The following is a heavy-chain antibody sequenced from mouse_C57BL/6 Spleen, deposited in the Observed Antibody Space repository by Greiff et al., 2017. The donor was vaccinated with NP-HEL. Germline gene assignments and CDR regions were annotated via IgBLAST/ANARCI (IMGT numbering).Heavy chain of an antibody. V-gene: IGHV1-52*01. CDR3: VPGYFDY. J-gene: IGHJ2*01. CDR1: GYTFTSYW. CDR2: IYPSDSEP. Sequence: QVHVKQPGAELVRPGSSVKLSCKASGYTFTSYWLHWVKQRPIQGLEWIGNIYPSDSEPHYNQKFKDKATFTVDKSSSTAYMQLSSLTSEDSAVYYCVPGYFDYWGQGTTLTVSS.